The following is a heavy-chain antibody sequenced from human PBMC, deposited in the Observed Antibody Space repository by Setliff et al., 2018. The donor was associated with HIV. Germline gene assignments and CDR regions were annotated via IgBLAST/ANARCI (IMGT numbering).Heavy chain of an antibody. J-gene: IGHJ3*02. CDR3: ARDGYYDSSGYSAFDI. CDR1: GYTFTDYY. D-gene: IGHD3-22*01. CDR2: INPNNGGT. Sequence: GASVKVSCKASGYTFTDYYIHWVRQAPGQGLEWMGRINPNNGGTNYAQKFQGRVTMTRDTSISTAYMELSRLRSDDTAVHYCARDGYYDSSGYSAFDIWGQGTMVTVSS. V-gene: IGHV1-2*06.